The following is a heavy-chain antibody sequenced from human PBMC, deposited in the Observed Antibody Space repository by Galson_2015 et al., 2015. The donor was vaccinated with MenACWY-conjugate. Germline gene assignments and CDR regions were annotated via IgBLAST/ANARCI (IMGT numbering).Heavy chain of an antibody. D-gene: IGHD6-13*01. CDR3: AKAAYTSSWYQDAFDY. CDR1: GFTFSSYT. V-gene: IGHV3-23*01. J-gene: IGHJ4*02. Sequence: SLRLSCAASGFTFSSYTMNWVRQAPEKGLEWVSTITGSGGSTYYADSLKGRFTISRDNSKNTLYLQMNSLRAEDTAVYYCAKAAYTSSWYQDAFDYWGQGSLVTVS. CDR2: ITGSGGST.